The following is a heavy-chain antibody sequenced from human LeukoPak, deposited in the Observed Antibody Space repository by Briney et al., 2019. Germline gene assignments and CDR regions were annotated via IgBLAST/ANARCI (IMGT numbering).Heavy chain of an antibody. J-gene: IGHJ4*02. Sequence: SVKVSCKASGGTFSSYAISWVRQAPGQGLEWMGGVIPIFGTANYAQKFQGRVTITADKSTSTAYMELSSLRSEDTAVYYCASFGKSQRYYFDYWGQGTLVTVSS. CDR1: GGTFSSYA. CDR2: VIPIFGTA. CDR3: ASFGKSQRYYFDY. D-gene: IGHD3-10*01. V-gene: IGHV1-69*06.